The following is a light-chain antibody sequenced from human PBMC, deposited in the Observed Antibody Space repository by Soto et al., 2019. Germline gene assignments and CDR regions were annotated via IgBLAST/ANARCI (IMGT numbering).Light chain of an antibody. V-gene: IGKV4-1*01. Sequence: DIVMTQSPDSLAVSLGERATINCKSSQSVLYSSNNKNYLAWYQQKPVQPPKLLIYWASTRESGVPDRFSGSGSGTDFTLTISSLQAEDVAVYYCQQYYSTSLTFGPGTKVDIK. CDR1: QSVLYSSNNKNY. CDR2: WAS. J-gene: IGKJ3*01. CDR3: QQYYSTSLT.